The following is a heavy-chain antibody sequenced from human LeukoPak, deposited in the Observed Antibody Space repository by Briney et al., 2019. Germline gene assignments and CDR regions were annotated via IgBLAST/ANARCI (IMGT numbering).Heavy chain of an antibody. Sequence: TGGSLRLSCAASGFTFSSYGIHWVRQAPGKGLEWVSVIRKNGDTTYYADSVKGRFTISRDNSKNTLYLQMNSLRAEDTALYFCATRQFCSGGTCYGLSFWGQGTMVTISS. CDR3: ATRQFCSGGTCYGLSF. CDR1: GFTFSSYG. J-gene: IGHJ3*01. D-gene: IGHD2-15*01. CDR2: IRKNGDTT. V-gene: IGHV3-23*01.